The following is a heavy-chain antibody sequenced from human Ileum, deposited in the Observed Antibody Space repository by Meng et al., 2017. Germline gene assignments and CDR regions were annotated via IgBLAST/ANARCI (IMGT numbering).Heavy chain of an antibody. CDR2: IFHSGSE. Sequence: GQLQGWGPRVERSEGLLSISSAFFGASIRSNTYWSWVRQATGKGLEWIGKIFHSGSEYSNPSLKSRVTMSVDKSKSPFSLMLTSVTAADTAIYYCARHGGYSQDFWGQGTLVTVSS. V-gene: IGHV4-4*02. CDR3: ARHGGYSQDF. J-gene: IGHJ4*02. CDR1: GASIRSNTY. D-gene: IGHD4-23*01.